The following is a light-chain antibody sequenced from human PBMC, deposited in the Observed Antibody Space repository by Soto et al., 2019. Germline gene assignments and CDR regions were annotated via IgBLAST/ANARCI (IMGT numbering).Light chain of an antibody. CDR1: SSDVGGYNY. CDR2: DVS. Sequence: QPALPQPRSVSGLPGQSVTISCPGTSSDVGGYNYVSWYKQHPGKAPKLMIYDVSKRPSGVPDRFSGSKYGNTASLIISVLLSEDEADYYCCSYAGSYSLYVFGTGTKVTVL. CDR3: CSYAGSYSLYV. J-gene: IGLJ1*01. V-gene: IGLV2-11*01.